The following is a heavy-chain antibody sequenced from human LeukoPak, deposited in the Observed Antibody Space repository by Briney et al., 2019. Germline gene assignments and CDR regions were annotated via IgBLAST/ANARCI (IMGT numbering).Heavy chain of an antibody. J-gene: IGHJ4*02. Sequence: GRSLRLSCAASGFTFSSYGMHWVRQAPGKGLEWVAVISYDGSNKYYADSVKGRFTISRDNSKNTLYLQMNSLRAEDTAAYYCAKDAPGYSSGWYWGQGTLVTVFS. D-gene: IGHD6-19*01. CDR2: ISYDGSNK. CDR3: AKDAPGYSSGWY. CDR1: GFTFSSYG. V-gene: IGHV3-30*18.